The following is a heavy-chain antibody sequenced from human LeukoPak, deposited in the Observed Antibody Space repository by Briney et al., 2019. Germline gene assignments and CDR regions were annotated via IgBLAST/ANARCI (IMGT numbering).Heavy chain of an antibody. Sequence: SQTLSLTCAISGDSVSSNSAAWNWIRQPPGKGLEWIGYIYRSGNTYYNPSLKSRVIISVDRSKNQFSLNLSSVTAADTAVYYCARGRLDFSLDVWGQGTTVTVSS. CDR1: GDSVSSNSAA. V-gene: IGHV4-30-2*01. J-gene: IGHJ6*02. D-gene: IGHD3-3*01. CDR3: ARGRLDFSLDV. CDR2: IYRSGNT.